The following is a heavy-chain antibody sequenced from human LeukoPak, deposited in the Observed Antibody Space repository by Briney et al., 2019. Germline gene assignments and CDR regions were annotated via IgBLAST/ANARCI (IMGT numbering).Heavy chain of an antibody. D-gene: IGHD2-2*01. CDR3: ARVFIVVVPAATDAFDI. J-gene: IGHJ3*02. CDR1: GFTFSSYS. CDR2: ISSSSSTI. Sequence: TGGSLRLSCAASGFTFSSYSMNWVRQAPGKGLEWVSYISSSSSTIYYADSVKGRFTISRDNAKNSLYLQMNSLRAEDTAVYYCARVFIVVVPAATDAFDIWGQGTMVTVSS. V-gene: IGHV3-48*01.